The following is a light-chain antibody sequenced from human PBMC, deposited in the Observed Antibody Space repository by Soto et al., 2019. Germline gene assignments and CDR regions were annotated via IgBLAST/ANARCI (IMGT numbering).Light chain of an antibody. V-gene: IGLV2-23*01. CDR3: GSYAGSDTMI. Sequence: QSALTQPASVSGSPGQSITISCTGTSSNVGSYNLVSWYQQHPGEAPKLMIYEASKRPSGVSNRFSGSKSGNTASLTISGLQAEDAADYYCGSYAGSDTMIFGGGTKVTVL. CDR2: EAS. CDR1: SSNVGSYNL. J-gene: IGLJ2*01.